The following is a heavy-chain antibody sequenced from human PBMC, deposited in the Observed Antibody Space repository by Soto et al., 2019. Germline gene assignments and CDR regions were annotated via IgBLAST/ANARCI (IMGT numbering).Heavy chain of an antibody. Sequence: EVPLLESGGGLVQPGRSLRLSCAASGFTFNSYAVSWVRQAPGKGLEWVSAISDIGGTTYYADSVKGRFTISRDNSKHTLYLQMNSLRAEDTAVYYCAREYSSAWKTVDYWGQGTLVTVSS. J-gene: IGHJ4*02. CDR2: ISDIGGTT. D-gene: IGHD6-19*01. CDR3: AREYSSAWKTVDY. CDR1: GFTFNSYA. V-gene: IGHV3-23*01.